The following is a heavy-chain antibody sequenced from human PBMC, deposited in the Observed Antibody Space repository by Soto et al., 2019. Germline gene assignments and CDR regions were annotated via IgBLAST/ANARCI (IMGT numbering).Heavy chain of an antibody. CDR3: VRDLDGSGSYYTDY. D-gene: IGHD3-10*01. CDR2: ISVYNGNT. Sequence: GASVKVSCKASGYNFINYGITWVRQAPGQGLEWMGWISVYNGNTKYAQNLQGRVTMTTDTSTSTAYMELRSLRSDDTAVYYCVRDLDGSGSYYTDYWGLGTLVTVS. CDR1: GYNFINYG. J-gene: IGHJ4*02. V-gene: IGHV1-18*01.